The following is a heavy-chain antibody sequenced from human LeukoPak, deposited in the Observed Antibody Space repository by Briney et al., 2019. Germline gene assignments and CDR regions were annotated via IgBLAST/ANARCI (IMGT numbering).Heavy chain of an antibody. J-gene: IGHJ4*02. CDR1: GYALTELS. CDR3: ATDRDSTAMGPGYFDY. Sequence: GASVKVSCKVPGYALTELSMHWVRQAPGKGLEWMGGFDPEDGETIYAQKFQGRVTMTEDTSTDTAYMELSSLRSEDTAVYYCATDRDSTAMGPGYFDYWGQGTLVTVSS. CDR2: FDPEDGET. D-gene: IGHD5-18*01. V-gene: IGHV1-24*01.